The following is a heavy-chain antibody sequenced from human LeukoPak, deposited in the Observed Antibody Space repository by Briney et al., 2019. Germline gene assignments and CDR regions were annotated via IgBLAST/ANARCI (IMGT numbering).Heavy chain of an antibody. J-gene: IGHJ4*02. CDR2: IRYDGSNK. D-gene: IGHD3-10*01. V-gene: IGHV3-30*02. CDR3: AKDGSGPYGSGSGPL. CDR1: GFTFSSYG. Sequence: GGSLRLSCAASGFTFSSYGMHWVRQAPGKGLEWVAFIRYDGSNKYYADSVKGRFAISRDNSKNTLYLQMNSLRAEDTAVYYCAKDGSGPYGSGSGPLWGQGTLVTVSS.